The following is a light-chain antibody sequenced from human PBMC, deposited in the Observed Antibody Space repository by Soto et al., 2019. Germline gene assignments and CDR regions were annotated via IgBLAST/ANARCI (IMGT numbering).Light chain of an antibody. CDR2: EGS. V-gene: IGLV2-23*01. Sequence: QSALTQPASVSGSPGQSITISCTGTSSDVGSYNLVSWYQQHPGKAPKLMIYEGSKRPSGVSNRFSGSKSGNTASLTISGLRAEDEADYYCCSYAGSSTGVFGGGTKVTVL. CDR1: SSDVGSYNL. CDR3: CSYAGSSTGV. J-gene: IGLJ3*02.